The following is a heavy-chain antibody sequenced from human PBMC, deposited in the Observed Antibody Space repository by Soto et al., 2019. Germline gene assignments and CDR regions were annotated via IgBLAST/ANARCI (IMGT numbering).Heavy chain of an antibody. V-gene: IGHV3-30-3*01. D-gene: IGHD3-22*01. CDR1: GFNFNKHA. CDR3: ASGAAFYYDTSRY. CDR2: MSPGGNRQ. Sequence: QVQLMESGGGGVQSGGALRLPCAAPGFNFNKHALHRIRQASGEGLGWGAVMSPGGNRQYYAESVKGRFTLSRDTSKSTLYLQMTSLRPEDTAVYYCASGAAFYYDTSRYWGQGTLVTVSS. J-gene: IGHJ4*02.